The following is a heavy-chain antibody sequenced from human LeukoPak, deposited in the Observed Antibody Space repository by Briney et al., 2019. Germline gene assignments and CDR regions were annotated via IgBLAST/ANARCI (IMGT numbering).Heavy chain of an antibody. V-gene: IGHV3-23*01. Sequence: GGSLRLSCAASGLTFSSYAMSWVRQAPGKGLEWVSAISGSGGSTYYADSVKGRFTISRDNSKNTLYLQMNSLRAEDTAVYYCAKDLLRRITMARGVITYAFDIWGQGTMVTVSS. D-gene: IGHD3-10*01. CDR2: ISGSGGST. J-gene: IGHJ3*02. CDR3: AKDLLRRITMARGVITYAFDI. CDR1: GLTFSSYA.